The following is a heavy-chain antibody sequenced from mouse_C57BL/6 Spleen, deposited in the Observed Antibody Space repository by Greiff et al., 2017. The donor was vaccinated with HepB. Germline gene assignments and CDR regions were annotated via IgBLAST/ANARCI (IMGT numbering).Heavy chain of an antibody. J-gene: IGHJ2*01. D-gene: IGHD3-3*01. CDR3: ASRALYYFDY. V-gene: IGHV1-42*01. Sequence: EVQLQQSGPELVKPGASVKISCKASGYSFTGYYMNWVKQSPEKSLEWIGEINPSTGGTTYNQKFKAKATLTVDKSSSTAYMQLKSLTSEDSAVYYSASRALYYFDYWGQGTTLTVSS. CDR1: GYSFTGYY. CDR2: INPSTGGT.